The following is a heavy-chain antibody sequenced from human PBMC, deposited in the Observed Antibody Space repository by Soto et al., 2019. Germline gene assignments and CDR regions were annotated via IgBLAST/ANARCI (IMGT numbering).Heavy chain of an antibody. CDR3: ARERSAASTGWFDP. Sequence: QVQLVQSGAEVKKSGASVKVSCKASGYTFTSYDINWVRQATGQGLEWMGWMNPNSGNTGYAQKFQGRVTMTRNTSISTAYMELSSLRCEDTAVYYCARERSAASTGWFDPWGQGTLVTVSS. D-gene: IGHD6-13*01. CDR2: MNPNSGNT. CDR1: GYTFTSYD. J-gene: IGHJ5*02. V-gene: IGHV1-8*01.